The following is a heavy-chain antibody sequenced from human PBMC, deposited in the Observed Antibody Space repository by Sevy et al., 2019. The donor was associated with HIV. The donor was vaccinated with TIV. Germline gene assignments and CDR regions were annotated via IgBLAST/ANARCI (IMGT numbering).Heavy chain of an antibody. CDR2: IYPSGSA. J-gene: IGHJ3*02. V-gene: IGHV4-61*02. D-gene: IGHD2-2*02. Sequence: SQTLSLTCTVSGGSISSGSYYWNWIRQPAGKGLEWIGRIYPSGSASYNPSLKSRVTISIDMSKNQFSLKLTSVTAADTAVYYCERVDNTGGLDIWGQGTMFTVSS. CDR3: ERVDNTGGLDI. CDR1: GGSISSGSYY.